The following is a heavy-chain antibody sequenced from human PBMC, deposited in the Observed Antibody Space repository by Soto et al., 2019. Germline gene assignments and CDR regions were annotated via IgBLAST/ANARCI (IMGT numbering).Heavy chain of an antibody. CDR2: IYGGGNGP. CDR3: AKMEGMDPWAYSFDY. D-gene: IGHD2-2*03. CDR1: GFTFSDFA. Sequence: EVQVLESGGGLVQPGGPLRLSCAATGFTFSDFAMSWVRQAPGKGLEWVSRIYGGGNGPHYADSVKGRVTISRDNSKNTLYLQMNSLRAEDMAVYYCAKMEGMDPWAYSFDYWGQGTLVTVSS. J-gene: IGHJ4*02. V-gene: IGHV3-23*01.